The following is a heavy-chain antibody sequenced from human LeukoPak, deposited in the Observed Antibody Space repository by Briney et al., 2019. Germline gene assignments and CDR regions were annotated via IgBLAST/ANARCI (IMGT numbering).Heavy chain of an antibody. J-gene: IGHJ4*02. Sequence: PGGSLRLSCAASGFTFSSYGMYWVRQAPGKGLEWVSSISSSSSYIYYADSVKGRFTISRHNAKNSLYLEMNSLRAEDTAVYYCARDEGFCSGGRCHISGFDYWGQGILVTVSS. CDR2: ISSSSSYI. CDR1: GFTFSSYG. CDR3: ARDEGFCSGGRCHISGFDY. D-gene: IGHD2-15*01. V-gene: IGHV3-21*03.